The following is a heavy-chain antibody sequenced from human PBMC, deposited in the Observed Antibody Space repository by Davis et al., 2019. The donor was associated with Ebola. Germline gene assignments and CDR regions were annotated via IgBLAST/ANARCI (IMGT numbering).Heavy chain of an antibody. V-gene: IGHV2-70*04. CDR3: ARSSTVATPTFYDY. D-gene: IGHD4-23*01. CDR1: GFSLSTSGMR. J-gene: IGHJ4*02. CDR2: IDWDDDK. Sequence: SGPTLVKPTQTLTLTCPFSGFSLSTSGMRVSWIRQPPGKALEWLARIDWDDDKFYSTSLKTRLTISKDTSKNQVVLTMTNMDPVDTGTYYCARSSTVATPTFYDYWGQGILVTVSS.